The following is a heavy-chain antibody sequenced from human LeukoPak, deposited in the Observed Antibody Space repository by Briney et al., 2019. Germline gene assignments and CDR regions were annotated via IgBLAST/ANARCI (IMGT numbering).Heavy chain of an antibody. CDR1: GESFSGFY. Sequence: SETLSLTCAVYGESFSGFYWSWIRQPPGRGLEWIGDINPTAITNYNPSLKSRVTLSVDTSKNQFSLKLSSVTAADTAVYYCARGGNDFWSGYSNNYFDYWGQGTLVTVSS. V-gene: IGHV4-34*01. CDR2: INPTAIT. J-gene: IGHJ4*02. D-gene: IGHD3-3*01. CDR3: ARGGNDFWSGYSNNYFDY.